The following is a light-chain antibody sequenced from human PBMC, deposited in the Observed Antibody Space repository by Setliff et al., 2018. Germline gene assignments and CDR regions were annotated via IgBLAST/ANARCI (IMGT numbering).Light chain of an antibody. Sequence: QSALTQPPSASGSPGQSVTISCTGTSSVVGGYNYVSWYQQHPGKAPQLIIYDVTKRPSGVPDRFSGSRSGNTASLTVSGLQPEDEADYYCSCHTGGNNLVFGRGTKVTVL. J-gene: IGLJ1*01. V-gene: IGLV2-8*01. CDR1: SSVVGGYNY. CDR3: SCHTGGNNLV. CDR2: DVT.